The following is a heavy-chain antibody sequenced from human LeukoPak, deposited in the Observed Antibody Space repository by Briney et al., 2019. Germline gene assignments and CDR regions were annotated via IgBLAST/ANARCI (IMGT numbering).Heavy chain of an antibody. V-gene: IGHV3-73*01. D-gene: IGHD3-3*01. J-gene: IGHJ5*02. CDR1: GFTFSGSA. CDR2: IRSKANSYAT. Sequence: GGSLRLSCAASGFTFSGSAMHWVRQASGKGLEWVGRIRSKANSYATAYAASVKGRFTISRDDSKNTAYLQMNSLKTEDTAVYYCTRSYYDFWSGYQSWGQGTLVTVSS. CDR3: TRSYYDFWSGYQS.